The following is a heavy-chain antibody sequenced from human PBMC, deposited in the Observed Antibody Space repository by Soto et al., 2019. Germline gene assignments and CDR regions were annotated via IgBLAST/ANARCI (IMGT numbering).Heavy chain of an antibody. CDR3: ARAPDSSSWPYYYGMDV. V-gene: IGHV1-69*01. CDR1: GGTFSSYA. Sequence: QVQLVQSGAEVKKPGSSVKVSCKASGGTFSSYAISWVRQAPGQGLEWMGGIIPIFGTATYAQKFQGRVTITADESTSTAYMELSSLRSEDTAVYYCARAPDSSSWPYYYGMDVWGQGTTVTVSS. CDR2: IIPIFGTA. J-gene: IGHJ6*02. D-gene: IGHD6-13*01.